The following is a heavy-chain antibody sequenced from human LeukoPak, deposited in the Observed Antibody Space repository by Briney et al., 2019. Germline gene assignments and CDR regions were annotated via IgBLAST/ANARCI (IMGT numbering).Heavy chain of an antibody. D-gene: IGHD2-2*01. CDR3: AKLGDLVVVPAAMSFDY. CDR1: GFTFSSYA. Sequence: PGGSLRLSCAASGFTFSSYAMSWVRQAPGKGLEWVSAISGSGGSTYYADSVKGRLTISRDNSKNTLYLQMNSLRAEDTAVYYCAKLGDLVVVPAAMSFDYWGQGTLVTVSS. J-gene: IGHJ4*02. V-gene: IGHV3-23*01. CDR2: ISGSGGST.